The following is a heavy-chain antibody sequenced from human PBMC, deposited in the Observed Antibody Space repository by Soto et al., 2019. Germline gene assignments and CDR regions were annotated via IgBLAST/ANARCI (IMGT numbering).Heavy chain of an antibody. Sequence: SETLSLTCAVSGGSISSSNCWSWVRQPPGKGLEWIGEIYHSGSTNFNPSLKSRVTISVDKSKNQFSLKLNSVTAADTAVYYCARVSGSYYYGMDVWGQGTTVTVSS. J-gene: IGHJ6*02. CDR1: GGSISSSNC. CDR3: ARVSGSYYYGMDV. CDR2: IYHSGST. V-gene: IGHV4-4*02.